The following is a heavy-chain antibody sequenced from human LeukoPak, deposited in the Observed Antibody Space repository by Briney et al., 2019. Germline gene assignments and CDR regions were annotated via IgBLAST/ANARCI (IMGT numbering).Heavy chain of an antibody. J-gene: IGHJ3*02. Sequence: GGSLRLSCAASGFTFSSYAMHWVRQAPGKGLEWVAVISYDGSNKYYADSVKGRFTISRDNSKNTLYLQMNSLRAEDTAVYYCARGGGSSFVDALDIWGQGTMVTVSS. CDR1: GFTFSSYA. CDR2: ISYDGSNK. D-gene: IGHD1-26*01. CDR3: ARGGGSSFVDALDI. V-gene: IGHV3-30-3*01.